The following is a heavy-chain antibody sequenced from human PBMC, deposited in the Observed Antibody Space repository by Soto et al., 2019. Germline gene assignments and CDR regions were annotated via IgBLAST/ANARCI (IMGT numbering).Heavy chain of an antibody. J-gene: IGHJ5*02. D-gene: IGHD3-9*01. CDR2: INHSGST. Sequence: SETLSLTCPVSGGSISSSSYYWSWIRQPPGKGLEWIGEINHSGSTNYNPSLKSRVTISVDTSKNQFSLKLSSVTAADTAVYYCARARSILTGYYSAGRTRVNNWFDPWGQGTLVTVS. CDR3: ARARSILTGYYSAGRTRVNNWFDP. V-gene: IGHV4-39*07. CDR1: GGSISSSSYY.